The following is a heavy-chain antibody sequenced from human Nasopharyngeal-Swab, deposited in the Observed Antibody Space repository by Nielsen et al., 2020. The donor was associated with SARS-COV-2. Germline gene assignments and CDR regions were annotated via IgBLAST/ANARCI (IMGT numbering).Heavy chain of an antibody. CDR2: IYSGGST. Sequence: GESLKISCAASGFTVSSNYMSWVRQAPGKGLEWVSVIYSGGSTYDEDSGKGRGTISRDKAKNTMDLQMNSLRAEDTAVYYCAREGGSSGWYYCDYWGQGTLVTVSS. CDR3: AREGGSSGWYYCDY. J-gene: IGHJ4*02. D-gene: IGHD6-19*01. CDR1: GFTVSSNY. V-gene: IGHV3-53*01.